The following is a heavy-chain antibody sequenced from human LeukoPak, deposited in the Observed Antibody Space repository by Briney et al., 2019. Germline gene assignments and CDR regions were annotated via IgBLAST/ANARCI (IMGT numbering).Heavy chain of an antibody. CDR3: AREIGSSGYYRYFDY. V-gene: IGHV5-51*01. CDR1: GYSFTSYW. D-gene: IGHD3-22*01. J-gene: IGHJ4*02. CDR2: IYPGDSDT. Sequence: GESLKISCKGSGYSFTSYWIGWVRQMPGKGLEWMGIIYPGDSDTRYSPSFQGQVTISADKSISTAYLQWSSLKASDTAMYYCAREIGSSGYYRYFDYWGQGTLVTVSS.